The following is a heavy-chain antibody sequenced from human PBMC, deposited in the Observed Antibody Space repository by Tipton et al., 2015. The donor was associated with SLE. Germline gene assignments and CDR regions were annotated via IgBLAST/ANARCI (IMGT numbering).Heavy chain of an antibody. V-gene: IGHV3-33*01. D-gene: IGHD3-10*01. CDR1: GFTSSRYG. CDR3: ARDIVERTYGLGDY. Sequence: SLRLSCATSGFTSSRYGMHWVRQAPGRGLEWVSLINHDGTEQLYVDSVKGRFTISRDNAKNSVSLQMDNLSVEDTAVYYCARDIVERTYGLGDYWGQGTLVTVSS. CDR2: INHDGTEQ. J-gene: IGHJ4*02.